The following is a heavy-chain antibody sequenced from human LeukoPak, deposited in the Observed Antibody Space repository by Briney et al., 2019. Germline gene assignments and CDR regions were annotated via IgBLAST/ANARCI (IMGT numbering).Heavy chain of an antibody. Sequence: SETLSLTCTVSGGSITSYYWSWIRQTPGEGLEWIGYIYYSGSADYNPSLKSRVTISVDTSKNQFSLKLSSVTAADTAVYYCARLYTPMVYYFDYWGQGTLVTVSS. CDR3: ARLYTPMVYYFDY. CDR2: IYYSGSA. J-gene: IGHJ4*02. CDR1: GGSITSYY. D-gene: IGHD5-18*01. V-gene: IGHV4-59*01.